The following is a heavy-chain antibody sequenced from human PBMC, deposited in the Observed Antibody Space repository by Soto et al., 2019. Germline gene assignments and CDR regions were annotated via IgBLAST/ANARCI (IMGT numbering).Heavy chain of an antibody. CDR1: GGSVSSGSYY. V-gene: IGHV4-61*01. CDR3: ARDGGSYYFDY. Sequence: QVQLQESGPGLVKPSETLSLTCTVSGGSVSSGSYYWSWIRQPPGKGLEWIGYIYYSGSTNYNPSLKSRVTISVDTSKNQFSLKLSSVTAADTAVYYCARDGGSYYFDYWGQGTLVTVSS. J-gene: IGHJ4*02. D-gene: IGHD1-26*01. CDR2: IYYSGST.